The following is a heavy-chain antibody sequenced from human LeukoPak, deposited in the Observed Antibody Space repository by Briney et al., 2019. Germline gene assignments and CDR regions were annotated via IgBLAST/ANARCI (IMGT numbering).Heavy chain of an antibody. CDR3: ARGQWRHFDY. Sequence: SGGSLRLSCAASKFTVSSKYMSWVRQAPGKGLEWVSYISSSGSTIYYADSVKGRFTISRDNAKNSLYLQMNSLRAEDTAVYYCARGQWRHFDYWGQGTLVTVSS. J-gene: IGHJ4*02. CDR1: KFTVSSKY. D-gene: IGHD6-19*01. V-gene: IGHV3-48*03. CDR2: ISSSGSTI.